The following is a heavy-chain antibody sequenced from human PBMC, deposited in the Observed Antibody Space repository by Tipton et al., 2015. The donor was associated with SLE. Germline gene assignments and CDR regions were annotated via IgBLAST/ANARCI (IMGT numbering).Heavy chain of an antibody. Sequence: SLRLSCAASGFTFSSYAMSWVRQAPGKGLEWVSAISGSGGSTYYADSVKSRFTISRDDSKHTLFLQMNSLRAEDTAVYYCAKNYGSGSFYYYYYMEVWGKGTTVTVSS. CDR3: AKNYGSGSFYYYYYMEV. CDR2: ISGSGGST. CDR1: GFTFSSYA. J-gene: IGHJ6*03. D-gene: IGHD3-10*01. V-gene: IGHV3-23*01.